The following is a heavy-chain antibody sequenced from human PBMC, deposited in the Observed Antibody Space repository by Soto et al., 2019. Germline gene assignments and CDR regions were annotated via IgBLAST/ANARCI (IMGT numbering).Heavy chain of an antibody. J-gene: IGHJ5*02. CDR2: INHSGST. CDR3: ARGKYYYDSSGYPSAPWFDP. V-gene: IGHV4-34*01. CDR1: GGSFSGYY. Sequence: PSETLSLTCAVYGGSFSGYYWSWIRQPPGKGLEWIGEINHSGSTNYNPSLKSRVTISVDTSKNQFSLKLSSVTAADTAVYYCARGKYYYDSSGYPSAPWFDPWGQGTLVTVSS. D-gene: IGHD3-22*01.